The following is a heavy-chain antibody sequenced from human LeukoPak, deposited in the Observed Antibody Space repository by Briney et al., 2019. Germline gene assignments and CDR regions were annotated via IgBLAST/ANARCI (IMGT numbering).Heavy chain of an antibody. CDR1: GGSISSYY. Sequence: SETLSLTCTVSGGSISSYYWSWIRQPPGKGLEWIGYICYSGSTNYNPSLKSRVTISVDTSKNQFSLKLSSVTAADTAVYYCAKVQGKSRFDPWGQGTLVTVSS. CDR2: ICYSGST. J-gene: IGHJ5*02. V-gene: IGHV4-59*01. CDR3: AKVQGKSRFDP.